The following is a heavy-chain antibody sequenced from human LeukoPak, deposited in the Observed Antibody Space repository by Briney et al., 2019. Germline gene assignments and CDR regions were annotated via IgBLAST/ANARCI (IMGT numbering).Heavy chain of an antibody. CDR1: GYALRSYS. D-gene: IGHD2/OR15-2a*01. V-gene: IGHV3-21*06. Sequence: KSGGSLRLSCAASGYALRSYSMNWVRQAPGKGLEWVSYISSSLGSTNYADSVKGRFTISRDTARNSLFLQMDSLRADDSGVYYCVRGKYYSGWGQGTLVTVSS. J-gene: IGHJ4*02. CDR2: ISSSLGST. CDR3: VRGKYYSG.